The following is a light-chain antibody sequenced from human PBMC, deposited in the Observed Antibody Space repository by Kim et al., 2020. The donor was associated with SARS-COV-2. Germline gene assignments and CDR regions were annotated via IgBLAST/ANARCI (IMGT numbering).Light chain of an antibody. CDR2: AAS. CDR3: QQSFSTPYT. J-gene: IGKJ2*01. Sequence: SASVGDKVTITCRASQSIAGYLNWYEHKPGKAPKLLIYAASSLQSGVPSRFSGSGSGTDFTLTISSLQPDDFATFYCQQSFSTPYTFGQGTKLEI. V-gene: IGKV1-39*01. CDR1: QSIAGY.